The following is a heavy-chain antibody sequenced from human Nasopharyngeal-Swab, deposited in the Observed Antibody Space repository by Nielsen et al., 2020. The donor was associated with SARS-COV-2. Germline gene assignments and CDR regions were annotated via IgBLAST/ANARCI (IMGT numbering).Heavy chain of an antibody. CDR2: ISSSGSIA. Sequence: GVLKISCEASGFTFCSYTMNWVRQATVKGLEWVSFISSSGSIAYYADSVKGRFTISRDNANNSLYLQMNSLRADDTAVYYCVRDGALIQLWLLPHALDIWGQGTLVTVSS. CDR1: GFTFCSYT. D-gene: IGHD5-18*01. J-gene: IGHJ3*02. CDR3: VRDGALIQLWLLPHALDI. V-gene: IGHV3-48*04.